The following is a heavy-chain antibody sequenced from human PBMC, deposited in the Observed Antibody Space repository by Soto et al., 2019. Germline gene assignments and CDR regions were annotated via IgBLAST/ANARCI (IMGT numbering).Heavy chain of an antibody. D-gene: IGHD3-22*01. CDR3: AREGLTTGTGVDV. CDR2: IYASGST. CDR1: GGSISNYY. J-gene: IGHJ6*02. V-gene: IGHV4-4*07. Sequence: SETLSLTCTVSGGSISNYYWSWIRQPAGKTLEWIGRIYASGSTNQNPSLKSRVSMSVDTSRNQFSLRLYFVTAADTAVYYCAREGLTTGTGVDVWGQGNTVT.